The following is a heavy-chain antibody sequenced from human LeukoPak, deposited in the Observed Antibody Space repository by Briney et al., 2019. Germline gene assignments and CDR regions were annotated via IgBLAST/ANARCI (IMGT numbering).Heavy chain of an antibody. CDR2: IYYSGST. CDR1: GGSISSYY. CDR3: ARAGMVRGGHFDY. V-gene: IGHV4-59*01. J-gene: IGHJ4*02. Sequence: TTSETLSLTCTVSGGSISSYYWSWIRQPPGKGLEWIGYIYYSGSTNYNPSLKSRVTISVDTSKNRFPLKLSSVTAADTAVYYCARAGMVRGGHFDYWGQGTLVTVSS. D-gene: IGHD3-10*01.